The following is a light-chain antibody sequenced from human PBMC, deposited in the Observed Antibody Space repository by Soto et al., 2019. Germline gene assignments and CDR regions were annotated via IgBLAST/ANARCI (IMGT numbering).Light chain of an antibody. CDR3: KSSDSSRRAYVV. V-gene: IGLV1-40*01. J-gene: IGLJ2*01. CDR1: SSNIGAGSD. Sequence: QSVLTQPPSVSGAPGQRVPLSCTGSSSNIGAGSDVHWHQQLPGPAPKLLIYGHSTRPSGVPDRVSGSKSGPTASLAITGDQAEDEADHHCKSSDSSRRAYVVFGGGTKLTVL. CDR2: GHS.